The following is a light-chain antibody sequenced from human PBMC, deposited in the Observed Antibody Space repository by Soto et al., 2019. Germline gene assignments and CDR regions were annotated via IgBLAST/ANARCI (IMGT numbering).Light chain of an antibody. Sequence: DIQMTQSPSTLSASVGDRVTITCRASQSISSWLAWYQQKPGKAPNLLIYDASNLESGVPSRFSGSGSGADFSLTISSLQPDDFATYYCQQYNSYPWTFGQGTMVEIK. CDR3: QQYNSYPWT. CDR2: DAS. J-gene: IGKJ1*01. CDR1: QSISSW. V-gene: IGKV1-5*01.